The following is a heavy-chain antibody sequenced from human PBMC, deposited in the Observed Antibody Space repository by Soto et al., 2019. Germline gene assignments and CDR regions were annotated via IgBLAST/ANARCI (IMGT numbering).Heavy chain of an antibody. J-gene: IGHJ6*03. CDR2: ISSSGSTI. Sequence: QVQLVESGGGLVKPGGSLRLSCAASGFTFSDYSMSWIRQAPGKGLEWVSYISSSGSTIYYADSVKGRFTISRDNAKNSLYLQMNSLRAEDTAVHYCARVGSGACSGGSCFYYYYYMDVWGKGTTVTVSS. CDR1: GFTFSDYS. D-gene: IGHD2-15*01. CDR3: ARVGSGACSGGSCFYYYYYMDV. V-gene: IGHV3-11*01.